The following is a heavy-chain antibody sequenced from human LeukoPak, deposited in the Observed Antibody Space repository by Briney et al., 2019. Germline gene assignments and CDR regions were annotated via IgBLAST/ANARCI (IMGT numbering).Heavy chain of an antibody. J-gene: IGHJ4*02. CDR1: GYTFTSYD. CDR3: ARGQTDYDILTGYYYDY. CDR2: MNPNSGNT. V-gene: IGHV1-8*03. D-gene: IGHD3-9*01. Sequence: GASVKVSCKASGYTFTSYDINWVRQATGQGLEWMGWMNPNSGNTGYAQKFQGRVTITRNTSISTAYMELSSLRSEDTAVYYCARGQTDYDILTGYYYDYWGQGTLVTVSS.